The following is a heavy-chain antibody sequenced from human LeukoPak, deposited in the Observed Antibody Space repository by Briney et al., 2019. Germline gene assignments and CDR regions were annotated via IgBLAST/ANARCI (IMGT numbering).Heavy chain of an antibody. J-gene: IGHJ3*02. CDR2: IYRGGNT. V-gene: IGHV3-66*01. CDR3: ARVGDMEAFDI. Sequence: GGSLRLSCAASGFTVSSNYMNWVRQAPGKGLEWVSVIYRGGNTYYADSVKGRFTISRDNSKNTLYLQMNSLRGEDTAVYYCARVGDMEAFDIWGQGTRVTVSS. D-gene: IGHD3-16*01. CDR1: GFTVSSNY.